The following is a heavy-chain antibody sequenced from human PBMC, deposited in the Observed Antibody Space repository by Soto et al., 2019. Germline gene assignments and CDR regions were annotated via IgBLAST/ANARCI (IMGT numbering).Heavy chain of an antibody. CDR2: IYYSRST. CDR3: ATSTIDRFTGYGNDY. Sequence: NPSETLSLTCTVSGVSVGTYYWSWIRQPPGKGLEWIGYIYYSRSTNYNPSLKSRVFMSADTSKNQISLKLSSVTAADTAVYYCATSTIDRFTGYGNDYRGQGTLVTVSS. CDR1: GVSVGTYY. V-gene: IGHV4-59*02. J-gene: IGHJ4*02. D-gene: IGHD5-12*01.